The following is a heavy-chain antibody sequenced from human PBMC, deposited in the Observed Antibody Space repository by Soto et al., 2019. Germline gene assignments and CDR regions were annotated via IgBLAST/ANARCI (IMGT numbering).Heavy chain of an antibody. CDR1: GGSISSSSYY. CDR2: IYYSGST. Sequence: SETLSLTCTVSGGSISSSSYYWGWIRQPPGKGLEWIGSIYYSGSTYYNPSLKSRVTISVDTSKNQFSLKLSSVTAADTAVYYCARLYYYDSSGYYYYYFDYWGQGTLVTVSS. D-gene: IGHD3-22*01. V-gene: IGHV4-39*01. CDR3: ARLYYYDSSGYYYYYFDY. J-gene: IGHJ4*02.